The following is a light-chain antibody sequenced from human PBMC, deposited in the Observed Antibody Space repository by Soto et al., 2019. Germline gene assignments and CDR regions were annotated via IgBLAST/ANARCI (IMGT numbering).Light chain of an antibody. CDR1: QSVLYSSKNRNH. CDR2: WAS. Sequence: DIVMTQSPDSLAVSLGERATINCKSSQSVLYSSKNRNHLAWYQQKPGQPPKLLIYWASTRESGVPDRFSGSGSGTDFTLNISSLQAEDVAVYYCQQYYSTPRTFGQGTKVDIK. V-gene: IGKV4-1*01. CDR3: QQYYSTPRT. J-gene: IGKJ1*01.